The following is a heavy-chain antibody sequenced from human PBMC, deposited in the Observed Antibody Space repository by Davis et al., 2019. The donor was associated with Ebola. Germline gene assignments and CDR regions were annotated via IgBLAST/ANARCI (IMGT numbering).Heavy chain of an antibody. J-gene: IGHJ4*02. CDR2: IYTSGST. Sequence: PSETLSLTCTVSGGSISSGSYYWSWIRQPAGKGLEWIGHIYTSGSTNYNPSLKSRVTISVDTSKNQFSLKLSSVTAADTAVYYCARGADDYIWGSYRYTPGNYFDYWGQGTLVTVSS. CDR1: GGSISSGSYY. CDR3: ARGADDYIWGSYRYTPGNYFDY. D-gene: IGHD3-16*02. V-gene: IGHV4-61*09.